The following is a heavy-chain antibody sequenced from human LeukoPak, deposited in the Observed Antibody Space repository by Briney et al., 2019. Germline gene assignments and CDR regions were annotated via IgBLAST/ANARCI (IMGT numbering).Heavy chain of an antibody. V-gene: IGHV3-21*01. CDR3: ARGPRYCSSTSCYHFGY. CDR2: ISNSISYI. Sequence: GGSLRLSCAASGFTFSSYSMNWVSQAPGKGLEGVSSISNSISYIYYSDSVKGRFTLSRDNSKNSLYLQMNSLRSEDTAVYYFARGPRYCSSTSCYHFGYWGQGTLVTVSS. CDR1: GFTFSSYS. J-gene: IGHJ4*02. D-gene: IGHD2-2*01.